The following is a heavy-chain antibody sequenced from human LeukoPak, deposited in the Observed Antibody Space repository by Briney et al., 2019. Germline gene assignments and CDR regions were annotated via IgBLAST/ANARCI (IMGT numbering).Heavy chain of an antibody. V-gene: IGHV3-23*01. CDR1: GFTFSSCG. D-gene: IGHD4-17*01. J-gene: IGHJ4*02. CDR2: ISGSDGGT. Sequence: HSGGSLRLSCAASGFTFSSCGMTWVRQAPGKGLEWVSSISGSDGGTYYADSVKGRFTISRDNSKNTLYLQMSSLRAEDTAVYYCVKDRPPYGDYEFDYWGQGTLVTVSS. CDR3: VKDRPPYGDYEFDY.